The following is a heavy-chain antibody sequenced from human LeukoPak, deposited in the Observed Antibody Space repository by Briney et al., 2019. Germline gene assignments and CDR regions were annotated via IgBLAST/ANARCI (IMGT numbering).Heavy chain of an antibody. J-gene: IGHJ5*02. Sequence: PSETLSLTCIVSGGSISSYYWSWIRQPPGKGLEWIGEINHSGSTNYSPPLKRRVTISVDTSNNQFSLKLSSVTAADTAVYYCARRDYCTSTTCYESYNWFDPWGQGTLVTVSS. D-gene: IGHD2-2*01. V-gene: IGHV4-34*01. CDR2: INHSGST. CDR1: GGSISSYY. CDR3: ARRDYCTSTTCYESYNWFDP.